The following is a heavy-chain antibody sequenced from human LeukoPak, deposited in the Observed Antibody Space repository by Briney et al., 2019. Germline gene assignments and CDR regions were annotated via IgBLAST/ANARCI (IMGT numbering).Heavy chain of an antibody. V-gene: IGHV1-2*02. J-gene: IGHJ5*02. CDR1: GYTFTGYY. CDR2: INPNSRGT. Sequence: GASVKVSCKASGYTFTGYYMHWVRQAPGQGLEWMGWINPNSRGTTYAQKFQGRVTMHGDTSISTAYMELSRLRSDDTAVYYCARGGVLRYFTWPRDWFDPWGQGTLVTVSS. CDR3: ARGGVLRYFTWPRDWFDP. D-gene: IGHD3-9*01.